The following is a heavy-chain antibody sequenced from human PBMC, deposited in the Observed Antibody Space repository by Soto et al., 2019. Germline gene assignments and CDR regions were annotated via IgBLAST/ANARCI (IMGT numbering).Heavy chain of an antibody. CDR1: GFTLSSYA. CDR3: AKDPLGIAATPFFDY. J-gene: IGHJ4*02. V-gene: IGHV3-23*01. CDR2: FSGSGGST. Sequence: PGGSLRLSCAASGFTLSSYAMSWVRQAPGKGLEWVSAFSGSGGSTYYADSVKGRFTISRDNSKNTLYLQMNSLRAEDTAVYYCAKDPLGIAATPFFDYWGQGTLVTVSS. D-gene: IGHD2-15*01.